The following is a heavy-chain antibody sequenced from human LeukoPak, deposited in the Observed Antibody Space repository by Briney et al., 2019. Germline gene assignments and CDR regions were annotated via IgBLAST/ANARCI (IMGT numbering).Heavy chain of an antibody. CDR2: IWYDGSNE. CDR3: AREQGGGYDA. Sequence: GRSLRLSCAASGFTFSSYGRHWVRQAPGKGLEWVAVIWYDGSNEYYADSVKGRFTISRDNSKNTLYLQMNSLRADDTAVYYCAREQGGGYDAWGQGTLVTVSS. J-gene: IGHJ5*02. D-gene: IGHD5-12*01. V-gene: IGHV3-33*01. CDR1: GFTFSSYG.